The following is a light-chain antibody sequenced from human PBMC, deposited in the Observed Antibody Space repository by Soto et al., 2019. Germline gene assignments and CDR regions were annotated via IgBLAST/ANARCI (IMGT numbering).Light chain of an antibody. J-gene: IGLJ1*01. Sequence: QSVLTQPASVSGFPGQSITISCPGTSNEVGGYNYVSWYQHHPGKAPKLLIYDVSNRPSGVSNRFSGSKSDNTASLTISGLQPEDEADYYCSSYTTSNTRQIVFGTGTKVTVL. CDR3: SSYTTSNTRQIV. CDR2: DVS. CDR1: SNEVGGYNY. V-gene: IGLV2-14*03.